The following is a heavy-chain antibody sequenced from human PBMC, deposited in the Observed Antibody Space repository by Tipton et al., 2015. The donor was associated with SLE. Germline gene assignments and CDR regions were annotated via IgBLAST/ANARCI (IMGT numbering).Heavy chain of an antibody. Sequence: GLVKPSQTLSLTCAISGDSVSGNSAAWNWIRQSPSRGLEWLGRTYYRSKWYNDYAVSVKGRITINPDTSNNQFSLQLNSVTPEDTAVYFWARGSSVKTYYYVDLWCRGTLVTVS. CDR1: GDSVSGNSAA. D-gene: IGHD3-10*01. CDR2: TYYRSKWYN. CDR3: ARGSSVKTYYYVDL. V-gene: IGHV6-1*01. J-gene: IGHJ2*01.